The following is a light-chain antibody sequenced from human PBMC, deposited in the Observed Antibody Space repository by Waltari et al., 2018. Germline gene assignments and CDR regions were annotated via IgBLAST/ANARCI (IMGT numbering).Light chain of an antibody. V-gene: IGLV2-14*03. J-gene: IGLJ2*01. CDR1: NSAVGGYTF. Sequence: QSALTQPASLSGSPGASITISCAGSNSAVGGYTFVSWYPQQPGSAPNLIIYDVSNRPSGVSNRFSGSKSGNSASLTISGLQAEDEGHYYCSSYTSTATHVLFGGGTKLTVV. CDR3: SSYTSTATHVL. CDR2: DVS.